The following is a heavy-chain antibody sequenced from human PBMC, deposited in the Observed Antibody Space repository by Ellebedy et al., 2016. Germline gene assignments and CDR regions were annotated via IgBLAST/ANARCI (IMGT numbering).Heavy chain of an antibody. CDR1: GGSISSGGYS. J-gene: IGHJ6*02. CDR2: IYHSGST. V-gene: IGHV4-30-2*01. CDR3: AGNLVDTAMIHNYYYYGMDV. Sequence: SETLSLTCAVSGGSISSGGYSWSWIRQPPGKGLEWIGYIYHSGSTYYNPSLKSRVTISVDRSKNQFSLKLSSVTAADTAVYYCAGNLVDTAMIHNYYYYGMDVWGQGTTVTVSS. D-gene: IGHD5-18*01.